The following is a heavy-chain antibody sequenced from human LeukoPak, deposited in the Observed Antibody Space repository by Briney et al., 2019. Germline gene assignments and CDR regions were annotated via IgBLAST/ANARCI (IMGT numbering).Heavy chain of an antibody. Sequence: GGSLRLSCAASGYPFINNVMTWVRQAPGRGLDWLSAISGGGGDTYYADSVKGRFTISIDNSKNILYLQMSSLTAEDTAVYYCEKTFPYGTTWFGFCDYWGQGALVTVSS. CDR1: GYPFINNV. D-gene: IGHD3-10*01. V-gene: IGHV3-23*01. J-gene: IGHJ4*02. CDR3: EKTFPYGTTWFGFCDY. CDR2: ISGGGGDT.